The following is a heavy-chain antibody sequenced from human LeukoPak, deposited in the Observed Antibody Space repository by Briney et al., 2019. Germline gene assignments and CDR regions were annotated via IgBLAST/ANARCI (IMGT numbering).Heavy chain of an antibody. CDR1: GFTFSSYW. D-gene: IGHD3-10*01. CDR3: ARDGGDDAFDI. J-gene: IGHJ3*02. V-gene: IGHV3-74*01. Sequence: PGGSLRPSCAASGFTFSSYWMHWVRQAPGKGLVWVSRITSDGSSTSYADSVKGRFTISRDNAKNTLYLQMNSLRAEDTAVYYCARDGGDDAFDIWGQGTMVTVSS. CDR2: ITSDGSST.